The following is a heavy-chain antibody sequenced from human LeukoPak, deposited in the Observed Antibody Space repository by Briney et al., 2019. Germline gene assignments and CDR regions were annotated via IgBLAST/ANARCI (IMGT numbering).Heavy chain of an antibody. CDR1: GYTFTAYY. D-gene: IGHD4-17*01. V-gene: IGHV1-2*06. CDR3: ARTSFGDYSYDY. Sequence: VASVKLSCNVSGYTFTAYYMHWVRHAPAQGLEWMGRIIPNSGGTNFAQRFEGRDTMSRDTSINTTYIKLSRLTSQHTPVCSCARTSFGDYSYDYWRQGTLVTVSS. J-gene: IGHJ4*02. CDR2: IIPNSGGT.